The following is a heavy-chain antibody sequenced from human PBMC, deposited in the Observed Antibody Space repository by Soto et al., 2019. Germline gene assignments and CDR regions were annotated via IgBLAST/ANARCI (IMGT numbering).Heavy chain of an antibody. CDR2: ISYDGSNK. V-gene: IGHV3-30-3*01. CDR3: ASPGIAADQYYFDY. J-gene: IGHJ4*02. CDR1: GFTFSSYA. D-gene: IGHD6-13*01. Sequence: QVQLVESGGGVVQPGRSLRLSCAASGFTFSSYAMHWVRQAPGKGLEWVAVISYDGSNKYYADSVKGRFTISRDNSKNTLYLQMSSLRAEDTAVYYCASPGIAADQYYFDYWGQGTLVTVSS.